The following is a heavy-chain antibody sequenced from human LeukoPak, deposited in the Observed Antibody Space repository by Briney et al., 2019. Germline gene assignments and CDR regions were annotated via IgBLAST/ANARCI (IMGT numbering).Heavy chain of an antibody. J-gene: IGHJ3*02. V-gene: IGHV1-18*01. D-gene: IGHD5-18*01. CDR2: ISAYNGNT. Sequence: SVKVSCTASGYTFTSYGISWVRQSPGQGLEWMGCISAYNGNTNYAQKLPGRVTMTTDTSTSTAYMEMRSLRSDDPAVYYCARDSPGIQLWIPSRGVLRFGGDAFDIWGQGTMVTASS. CDR3: ARDSPGIQLWIPSRGVLRFGGDAFDI. CDR1: GYTFTSYG.